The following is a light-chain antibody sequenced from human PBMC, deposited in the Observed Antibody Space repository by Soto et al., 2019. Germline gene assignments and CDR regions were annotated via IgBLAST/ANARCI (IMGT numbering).Light chain of an antibody. Sequence: EMVMTQSRATLSVSPFEGATLSCRASQSVGSNVAWYQQKPGQHPRLLIYGASTRATGIPARFSGSGSGTEFTLTISSLQSEDFAVYYCQQYNNWPLWTFGQGTKVDIK. J-gene: IGKJ1*01. CDR1: QSVGSN. V-gene: IGKV3-15*01. CDR2: GAS. CDR3: QQYNNWPLWT.